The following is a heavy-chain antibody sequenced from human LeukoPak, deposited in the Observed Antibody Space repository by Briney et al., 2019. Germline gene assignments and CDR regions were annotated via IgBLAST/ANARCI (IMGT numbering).Heavy chain of an antibody. J-gene: IGHJ3*02. CDR1: GFTFSSYA. CDR2: ISYDGSNK. D-gene: IGHD1-26*01. Sequence: PGGSLRLSCAASGFTFSSYAMHWVRQAPGKGLEWVAVISYDGSNKYYADSVKGRFTISRDNSKNTLYLQMNSLRAEDTAVYYCARNLDRPYSPYDAFDIWGQGTMVTVSS. CDR3: ARNLDRPYSPYDAFDI. V-gene: IGHV3-30*14.